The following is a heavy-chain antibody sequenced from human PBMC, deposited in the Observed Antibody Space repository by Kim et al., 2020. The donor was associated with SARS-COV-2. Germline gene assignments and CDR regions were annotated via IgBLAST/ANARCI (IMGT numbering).Heavy chain of an antibody. J-gene: IGHJ3*02. Sequence: GGSLRLSCAASGFTFNSYGMSWVRRAPGKGLDWVSLISASGSKTYYADSVRGRFTISRDNSMTTLYLHMNSLRAEDTAIYYCAKHGGSRDDILTGYHSSGSAAFDIWGRGTMVTVSS. D-gene: IGHD3-9*01. CDR1: GFTFNSYG. CDR3: AKHGGSRDDILTGYHSSGSAAFDI. V-gene: IGHV3-23*01. CDR2: ISASGSKT.